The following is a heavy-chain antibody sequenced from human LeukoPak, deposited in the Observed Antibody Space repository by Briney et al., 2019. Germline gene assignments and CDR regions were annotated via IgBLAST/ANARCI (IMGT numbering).Heavy chain of an antibody. CDR1: GFTFSSYA. Sequence: GRSLRLSCVASGFTFSSYAMHWVRQAPGKGLEWVAVISYDGSNKYYADSVKGRFTISRDNSKNTLYLQMNSLSAEDTAVYYCAREAYDSSGYYAGYFDYWGQGTLVTVSS. V-gene: IGHV3-30*01. D-gene: IGHD3-22*01. CDR2: ISYDGSNK. CDR3: AREAYDSSGYYAGYFDY. J-gene: IGHJ4*02.